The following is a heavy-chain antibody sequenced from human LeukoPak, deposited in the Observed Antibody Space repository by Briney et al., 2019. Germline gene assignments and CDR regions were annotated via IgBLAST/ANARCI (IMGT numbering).Heavy chain of an antibody. V-gene: IGHV4-34*01. J-gene: IGHJ4*02. CDR3: ARRSASSADSSDY. CDR2: INHSGST. CDR1: GGSFSGYY. Sequence: PSETLSLTCAVYGGSFSGYYWSWIRQPPGKGLEWIGEINHSGSTNYNPSLKSRVTISVDTSKNQFSLKLSSVTAADTAVYYCARRSASSADSSDYWGQGTLVTVSS. D-gene: IGHD6-25*01.